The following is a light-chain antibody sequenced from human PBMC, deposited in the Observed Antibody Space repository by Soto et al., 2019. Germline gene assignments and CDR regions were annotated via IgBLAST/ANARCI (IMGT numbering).Light chain of an antibody. CDR3: QQYYSTPLLT. J-gene: IGKJ4*01. CDR2: WAS. Sequence: DIVMTQSPDSLAVSLGERATINCKSSQSVLYSSNNKNYLAWYQQKPGQPPKLLIYWASTRESGVPDRFSGSGSGTDFTLTISSLQAEDVAVYHCQQYYSTPLLTFGGGTKVEIK. V-gene: IGKV4-1*01. CDR1: QSVLYSSNNKNY.